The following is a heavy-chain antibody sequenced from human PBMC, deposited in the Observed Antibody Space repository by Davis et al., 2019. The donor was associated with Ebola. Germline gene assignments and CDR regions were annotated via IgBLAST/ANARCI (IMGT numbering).Heavy chain of an antibody. Sequence: GGSLRLSCAASGFTFSSYWMSWVRQAPGKGLEWVANIKQDGSEKYYVDSVKGRFTISRHNSKNTLYLQMNSLRAEDTAVYYCARIWLYGMDVWGQGTTVTVSS. V-gene: IGHV3-7*03. CDR2: IKQDGSEK. CDR3: ARIWLYGMDV. D-gene: IGHD6-19*01. J-gene: IGHJ6*02. CDR1: GFTFSSYW.